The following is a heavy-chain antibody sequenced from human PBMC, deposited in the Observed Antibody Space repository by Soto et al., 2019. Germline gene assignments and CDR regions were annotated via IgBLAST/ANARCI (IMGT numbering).Heavy chain of an antibody. CDR1: GYTFTSYG. V-gene: IGHV1-18*01. CDR2: ISPYNGNT. CDR3: ARGVTTTGTYCGVWDI. Sequence: ASVKVSCKASGYTFTSYGISWVRQAPGQGLEWMGLISPYNGNTNYAQKFQGRVTMTTDTSTSTVYMELSSLRSEDTAVYYCARGVTTTGTYCGVWDIWGQGTMVTVSS. D-gene: IGHD1-1*01. J-gene: IGHJ3*02.